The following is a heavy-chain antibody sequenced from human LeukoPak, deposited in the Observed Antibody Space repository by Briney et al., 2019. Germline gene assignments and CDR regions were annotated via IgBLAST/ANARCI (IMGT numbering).Heavy chain of an antibody. Sequence: SETLSLTCAVYGGSFSGYYWGWIRQPPGKGLEWIGEINHSGSTNYNPSLKSRVTISVDTSKNQFSLKLSSVTAADTAVYYCARQTWSFDYWGQGTLVTVSS. CDR2: INHSGST. CDR1: GGSFSGYY. D-gene: IGHD2-8*02. J-gene: IGHJ4*02. CDR3: ARQTWSFDY. V-gene: IGHV4-34*01.